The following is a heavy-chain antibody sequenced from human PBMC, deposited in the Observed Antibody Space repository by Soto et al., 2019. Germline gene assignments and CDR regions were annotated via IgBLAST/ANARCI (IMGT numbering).Heavy chain of an antibody. D-gene: IGHD2-15*01. CDR1: GGSISRSSYS. J-gene: IGHJ5*02. CDR2: IYYSGST. V-gene: IGHV4-39*01. Sequence: SETLSLTCTVSGGSISRSSYSWGWIHHPPGKGLEWIGTIYYSGSTYYNPSLKSRVTISVDTSKNQFSLKLSSVTAADTAVYYCATRQGGSYNGCERWGQRTLVIVSA. CDR3: ATRQGGSYNGCER.